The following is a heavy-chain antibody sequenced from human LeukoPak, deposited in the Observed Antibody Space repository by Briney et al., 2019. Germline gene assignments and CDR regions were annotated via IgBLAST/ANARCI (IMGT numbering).Heavy chain of an antibody. CDR3: VKDRGRHTQLLFDY. Sequence: GGSLRLSCSASGFTFSYYVMHWVRQAPGKGLEYVSGISPNGGSTYYADSVKGRFTISRDNSKNTLYLQMSSLRVEDTAVYYCVKDRGRHTQLLFDYWGQGTLVTVSS. CDR1: GFTFSYYV. D-gene: IGHD1-1*01. CDR2: ISPNGGST. V-gene: IGHV3-64D*06. J-gene: IGHJ4*02.